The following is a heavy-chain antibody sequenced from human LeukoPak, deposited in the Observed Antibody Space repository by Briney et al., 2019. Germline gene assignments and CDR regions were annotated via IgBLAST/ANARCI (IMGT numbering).Heavy chain of an antibody. D-gene: IGHD3-10*02. CDR2: ISSSGSTI. J-gene: IGHJ6*04. CDR1: GFTFSSYE. Sequence: GGSLRLSCVAPGFTFSSYEMNWVRQAPGKGLEWVSYISSSGSTIYYADSVKGRFTISRDNAKNSLYLQMNSLRAEDTAVYYCAELGITMIGGVWGKGTTVTISS. CDR3: AELGITMIGGV. V-gene: IGHV3-48*03.